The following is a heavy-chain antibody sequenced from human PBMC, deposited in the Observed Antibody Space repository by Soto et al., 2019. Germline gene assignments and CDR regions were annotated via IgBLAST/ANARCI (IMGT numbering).Heavy chain of an antibody. Sequence: QVQLVESGGGVVQPGRSLRLSCAASGFTFSSYGMHWVRQAPGKGLEWVAVISYDGSDKYYADSVKGRFTISRDNSNNTLYLQMDSVRAEDTAVYDGAKGVVVATTYFHHWGQGTLVTVSS. J-gene: IGHJ1*01. V-gene: IGHV3-30*18. CDR3: AKGVVVATTYFHH. CDR1: GFTFSSYG. CDR2: ISYDGSDK. D-gene: IGHD2-15*01.